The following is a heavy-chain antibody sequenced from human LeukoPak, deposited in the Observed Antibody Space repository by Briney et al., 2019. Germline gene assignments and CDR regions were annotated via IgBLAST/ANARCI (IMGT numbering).Heavy chain of an antibody. CDR1: GFTFSDSH. CDR3: ARERRSGTYVDY. J-gene: IGHJ4*02. CDR2: VTTTSDT. D-gene: IGHD3-3*01. Sequence: GGSLRLSCAASGFTFSDSHMSWIRQVPGKGLEWVSYVTTTSDTNYADSVQGRFTISRDNAKNSLYLQMNSLRDEDTAVYYCARERRSGTYVDYWGQGTLVTVSS. V-gene: IGHV3-11*05.